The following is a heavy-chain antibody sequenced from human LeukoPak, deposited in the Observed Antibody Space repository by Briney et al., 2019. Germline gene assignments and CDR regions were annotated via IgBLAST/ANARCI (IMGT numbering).Heavy chain of an antibody. J-gene: IGHJ4*02. V-gene: IGHV4-34*01. CDR1: GGSFIGYY. Sequence: SETLSLTCAVYGGSFIGYYWSGIRQPPGKGLEWIGEINHSGSTNYNPSLKSRVTMSVDTSKNQFSLKLSSVTAADTAVYYCARGAYYDFWSGYWPFDYWGQGTLVTVSS. CDR2: INHSGST. D-gene: IGHD3-3*01. CDR3: ARGAYYDFWSGYWPFDY.